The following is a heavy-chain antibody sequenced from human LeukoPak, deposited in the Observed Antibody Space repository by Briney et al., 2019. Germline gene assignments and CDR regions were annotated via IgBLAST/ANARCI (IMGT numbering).Heavy chain of an antibody. D-gene: IGHD2-2*01. J-gene: IGHJ5*02. CDR2: IIPIFGTA. Sequence: ASVKVSCKASGYTFTGYYMHWVRQAPGQGLEWMGWIIPIFGTANYAQKFQGRVTITADESTSTAYMELSSLRSEDTAVYYCARDSNLGYCSSTSCFKRPRERFDPWGQGTLVTVSS. V-gene: IGHV1-69*13. CDR1: GYTFTGYY. CDR3: ARDSNLGYCSSTSCFKRPRERFDP.